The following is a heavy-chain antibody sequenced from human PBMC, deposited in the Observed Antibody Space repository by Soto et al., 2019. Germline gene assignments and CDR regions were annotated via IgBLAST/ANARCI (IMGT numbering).Heavy chain of an antibody. J-gene: IGHJ4*02. CDR2: ISGSGGST. CDR3: AKGHDSSGYYSAFDY. CDR1: GFTFSSYA. V-gene: IGHV3-23*01. Sequence: HPGGSLRLSCAASGFTFSSYAMSWVRQAPGKGLEWVSAISGSGGSTYYADSVKGRFTISRDNSKNTLYLQMNSLRAEDTAVYYCAKGHDSSGYYSAFDYWGQGTLVTVSS. D-gene: IGHD3-22*01.